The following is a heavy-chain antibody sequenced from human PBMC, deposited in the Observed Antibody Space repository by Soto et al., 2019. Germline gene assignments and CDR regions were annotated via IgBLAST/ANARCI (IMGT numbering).Heavy chain of an antibody. CDR2: ISWNSGSI. CDR1: GFTFDDYA. D-gene: IGHD3-22*01. CDR3: AKDTRNYYDSSGYSDY. V-gene: IGHV3-9*01. J-gene: IGHJ4*02. Sequence: EVQLVESGGGLVQPGRSLRLSCAASGFTFDDYAMHWVRQAPGKGLEWVSGISWNSGSIGYADSVKGRFTISRDNAKNSLYLQMNSLRSEDTALYYCAKDTRNYYDSSGYSDYWGQGTLVTVSS.